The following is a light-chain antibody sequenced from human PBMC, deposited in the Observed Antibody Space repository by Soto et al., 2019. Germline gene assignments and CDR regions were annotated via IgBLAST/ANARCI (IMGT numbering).Light chain of an antibody. Sequence: QSVLPQPPYASGTPGQRVTISCSGSSSNIGSNYVYWYQQLPGTAPKLLIYRNNQRPSGVPDRFSGSKSGTSASLAISGLRSEDEADYYCAAWDDSLSGYVVFGGGTQLTVL. CDR1: SSNIGSNY. CDR2: RNN. V-gene: IGLV1-47*01. J-gene: IGLJ2*01. CDR3: AAWDDSLSGYVV.